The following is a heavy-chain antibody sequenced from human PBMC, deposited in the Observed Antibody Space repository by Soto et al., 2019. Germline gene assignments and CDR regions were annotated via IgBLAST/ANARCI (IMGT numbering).Heavy chain of an antibody. J-gene: IGHJ6*02. D-gene: IGHD3-10*01. CDR3: ARDFSPNYFGAGTYLPGYYYGMDV. CDR2: ISPLIDIL. CDR1: GGTFTSHA. Sequence: QVQLVQSGAGVKRPGSSVKVSCKVSGGTFTSHAIIWVRQAPGQGLEWMGGISPLIDILNYAEKFQGRVTITADSSTTTVHMELHSLRSDDTAIYYCARDFSPNYFGAGTYLPGYYYGMDVWGQGTTVTVAS. V-gene: IGHV1-69*17.